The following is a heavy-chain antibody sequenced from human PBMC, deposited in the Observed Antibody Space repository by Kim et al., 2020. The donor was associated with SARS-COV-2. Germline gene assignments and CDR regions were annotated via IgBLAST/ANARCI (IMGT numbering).Heavy chain of an antibody. V-gene: IGHV3-23*01. D-gene: IGHD1-26*01. Sequence: GGSLRLSCAASGFTFSSYAMSWVRQAPGKGLEWVSTISDTGISTYYADSVRGRFTISRDNSKKTLYLQVNSLRAEDTAVYYCAKYVGSVGTTAWGNNAFDIWGQGTMVTVST. CDR3: AKYVGSVGTTAWGNNAFDI. CDR1: GFTFSSYA. CDR2: ISDTGIST. J-gene: IGHJ3*02.